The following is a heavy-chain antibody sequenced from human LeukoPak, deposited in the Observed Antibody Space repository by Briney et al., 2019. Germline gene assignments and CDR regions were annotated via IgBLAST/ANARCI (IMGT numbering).Heavy chain of an antibody. D-gene: IGHD5-18*01. Sequence: ASVKVSCKASGYTFTGYYMHWVRQAPGQGLEWMGWINPNSGGTNDAQKFQGRVTMTRDTSISTAYMELSRLRSDDTAVYYCARDVSQSAMVDYWGQGTLVTVSS. CDR2: INPNSGGT. V-gene: IGHV1-2*02. J-gene: IGHJ4*02. CDR3: ARDVSQSAMVDY. CDR1: GYTFTGYY.